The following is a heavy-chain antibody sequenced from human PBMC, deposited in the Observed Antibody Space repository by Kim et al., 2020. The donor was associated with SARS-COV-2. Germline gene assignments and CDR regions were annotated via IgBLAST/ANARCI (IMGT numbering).Heavy chain of an antibody. V-gene: IGHV3-74*01. Sequence: GGSLRLSCSASGFTFSSYWMHWVRQAPGKGLVWVSRIRGDGSSLSSADSVKGRFTISRDNTKNTLFLQMNSLRAEDTAVYYCARYAVATAGDYWGQEPWSPSPQ. CDR2: IRGDGSSL. CDR3: ARYAVATAGDY. D-gene: IGHD5-12*01. CDR1: GFTFSSYW. J-gene: IGHJ4*01.